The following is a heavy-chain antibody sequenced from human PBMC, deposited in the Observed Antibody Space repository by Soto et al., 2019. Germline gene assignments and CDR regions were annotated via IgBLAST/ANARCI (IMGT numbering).Heavy chain of an antibody. J-gene: IGHJ3*02. CDR1: GFTFITYG. Sequence: EVQLVESGGGLVQPGGSLRLSCAASGFTFITYGMNWVRQAPGKGLEWVSYIGRSSSHIYYADSVKGRVTISRDNAQNSLSLQINELRDEDTAVYYCARDDYDSHHAFNIGGQGTMVTVSS. CDR3: ARDDYDSHHAFNI. CDR2: IGRSSSHI. V-gene: IGHV3-48*02. D-gene: IGHD3-10*01.